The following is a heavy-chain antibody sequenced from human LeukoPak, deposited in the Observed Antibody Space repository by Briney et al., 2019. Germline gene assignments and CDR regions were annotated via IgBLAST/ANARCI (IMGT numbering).Heavy chain of an antibody. CDR3: ASTEWNYAR. J-gene: IGHJ4*02. D-gene: IGHD1-7*01. CDR2: IYYSGST. Sequence: SETLSLTCTVSGGSITSYYWSWMRQPPGKGLEWIGYIYYSGSTNYNPYPKCRVTISLATSKNQFSLKLSSVTAADTAVYYCASTEWNYARWGQGTLVTVSS. CDR1: GGSITSYY. V-gene: IGHV4-59*08.